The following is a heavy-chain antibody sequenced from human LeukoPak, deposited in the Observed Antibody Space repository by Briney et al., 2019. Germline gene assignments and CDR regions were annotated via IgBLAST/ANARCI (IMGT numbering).Heavy chain of an antibody. CDR1: GGSISSSSYY. D-gene: IGHD3-22*01. CDR2: IYYSGST. J-gene: IGHJ4*02. Sequence: SETLSLTCTVSGGSISSSSYYWGWIRQPPWKGLEWIGSIYYSGSTYYNPSLKSRVTISIDTSKNQFYLKLSSLTAADTAVYYCARRDDSSGYHKIFDYWGPGTLVTVSS. V-gene: IGHV4-39*01. CDR3: ARRDDSSGYHKIFDY.